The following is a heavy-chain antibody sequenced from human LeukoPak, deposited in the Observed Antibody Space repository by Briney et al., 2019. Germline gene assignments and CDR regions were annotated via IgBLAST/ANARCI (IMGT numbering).Heavy chain of an antibody. D-gene: IGHD3-22*01. J-gene: IGHJ4*02. CDR1: GFTFSSYW. V-gene: IGHV3-23*01. CDR3: AKGIDSTGYYPFDY. CDR2: ISESGGET. Sequence: PGGSLRLSCAASGFTFSSYWMSWVRQAPGKGLEWVSAISESGGETYHADSVKGRFTISRDTSKSTLYLQLNSLRAEDTAIYYCAKGIDSTGYYPFDYWGQGTLVTVSS.